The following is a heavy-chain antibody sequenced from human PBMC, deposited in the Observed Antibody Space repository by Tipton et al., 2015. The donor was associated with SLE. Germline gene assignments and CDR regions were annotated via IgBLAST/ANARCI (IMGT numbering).Heavy chain of an antibody. CDR2: MYTRGST. CDR3: ARRGALAAAGVYYYYGMDV. D-gene: IGHD6-13*01. Sequence: LRLSCTVSGASISSGSFYWSWIRQSAGKGLEWIGRMYTRGSTNYSPSLRSRVTISIATSKNQFSLKLNSVTAADTAVYYCARRGALAAAGVYYYYGMDVWGQGTTVTVSS. CDR1: GASISSGSFY. J-gene: IGHJ6*02. V-gene: IGHV4-61*02.